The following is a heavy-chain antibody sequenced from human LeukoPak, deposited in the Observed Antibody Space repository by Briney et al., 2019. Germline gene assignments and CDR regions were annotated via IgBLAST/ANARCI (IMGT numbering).Heavy chain of an antibody. CDR2: INHSGST. CDR3: ARGLGQIVVVPAAIRRGAFDI. CDR1: GGSFSGYY. Sequence: SETLSLTCAVYGGSFSGYYWSWIRQPPGKGLEWIGEINHSGSTNYNPSLKSRVTISVGTSKNQFSLKLSSVTAADTAVYYCARGLGQIVVVPAAIRRGAFDIWGQGTMVTVSS. V-gene: IGHV4-34*01. J-gene: IGHJ3*02. D-gene: IGHD2-2*02.